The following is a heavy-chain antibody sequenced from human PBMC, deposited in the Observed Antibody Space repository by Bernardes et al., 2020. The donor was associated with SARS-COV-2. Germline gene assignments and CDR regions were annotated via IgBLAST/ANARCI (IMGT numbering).Heavy chain of an antibody. V-gene: IGHV4-59*08. CDR2: IYYSGTT. D-gene: IGHD2-15*01. CDR3: ARQVKPANWFDP. Sequence: SETLSLTCTVSGGSISSYYWSWIRQPPGKGLEWIGYIYYSGTTYYNSSLKSRVTISVDTSKNQFSLRLSSVTAADTAVYYCARQVKPANWFDPWGQGTLVTVSS. J-gene: IGHJ5*02. CDR1: GGSISSYY.